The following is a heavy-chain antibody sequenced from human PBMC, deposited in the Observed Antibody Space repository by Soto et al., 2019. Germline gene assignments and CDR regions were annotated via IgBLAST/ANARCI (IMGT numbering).Heavy chain of an antibody. D-gene: IGHD3-10*01. CDR3: ARGRITMVRGVIRLPFYYMDV. V-gene: IGHV1-8*01. Sequence: ASVKVSCKASGYTFTCYDINWVRQATGQGLEWMGWMNPNSGNTGYAQKFQGRVTMTRNTSISTAYMELSSLRSEDTAVYYCARGRITMVRGVIRLPFYYMDVWGKGTTVTVSS. CDR2: MNPNSGNT. CDR1: GYTFTCYD. J-gene: IGHJ6*03.